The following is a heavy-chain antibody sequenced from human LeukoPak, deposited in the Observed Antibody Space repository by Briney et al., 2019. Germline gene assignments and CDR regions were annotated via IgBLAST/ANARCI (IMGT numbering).Heavy chain of an antibody. CDR1: GFTFSSYG. D-gene: IGHD6-13*01. CDR2: ISYDGSNK. Sequence: GGSLRLSCAASGFTFSSYGMHWLRQAPGKGLEWVAVISYDGSNKYYADSVKGRFTISRDNSKNTLYLQMNSLRAEDTAVYYCAKGLGSSWINWFDPWGQGTLVTVSS. J-gene: IGHJ5*02. V-gene: IGHV3-30*18. CDR3: AKGLGSSWINWFDP.